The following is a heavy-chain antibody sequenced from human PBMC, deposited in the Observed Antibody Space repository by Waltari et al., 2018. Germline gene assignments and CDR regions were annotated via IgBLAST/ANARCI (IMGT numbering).Heavy chain of an antibody. V-gene: IGHV4-39*01. CDR1: GGSITTSRPY. J-gene: IGHJ3*01. D-gene: IGHD5-12*01. CDR3: ATYIGASVGTAAFDV. Sequence: QLQLQESGPGLVKPSETLSLTCSVSGGSITTSRPYWGWLRQPPGQGLEWIGTISYNGATYTSPSLKSRVTMSRDTSKNQLSLTLDSMTAADTAVYYCATYIGASVGTAAFDVWGQGTMVTVSS. CDR2: ISYNGAT.